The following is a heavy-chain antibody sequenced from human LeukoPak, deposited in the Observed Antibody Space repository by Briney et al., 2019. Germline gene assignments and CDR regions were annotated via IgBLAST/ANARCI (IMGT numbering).Heavy chain of an antibody. CDR3: ARDYGITMVRGVIHALDY. J-gene: IGHJ4*02. CDR2: IIPIFGTA. V-gene: IGHV1-69*13. Sequence: ASVRVSCKASGGTFSSYAISWVQQAPGQGLEWMGGIIPIFGTANYAQKFQGRVTITADESTSTAYMELSSLRSEDTAVYYCARDYGITMVRGVIHALDYRGQGTMGTVSS. CDR1: GGTFSSYA. D-gene: IGHD3-10*01.